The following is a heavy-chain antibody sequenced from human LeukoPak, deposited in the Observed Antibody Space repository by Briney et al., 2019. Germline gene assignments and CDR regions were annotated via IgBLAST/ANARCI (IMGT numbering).Heavy chain of an antibody. CDR3: AKAVKGAAGQFDY. J-gene: IGHJ4*02. CDR1: GFTFSSYW. CDR2: IKQDGSEE. V-gene: IGHV3-7*05. D-gene: IGHD6-13*01. Sequence: GGSLRLSCAVSGFTFSSYWMSWVRQTPGKGLEWVANIKQDGSEEYYVDSVKGRFTISRDNAKNSLYFQMNSLRPEDTAVYYCAKAVKGAAGQFDYWGQGTLVTVSS.